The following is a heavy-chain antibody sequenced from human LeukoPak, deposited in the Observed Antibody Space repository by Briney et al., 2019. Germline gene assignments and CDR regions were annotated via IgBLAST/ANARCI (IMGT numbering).Heavy chain of an antibody. CDR2: ISYVGGTT. CDR3: AKGYRDDYIAFDM. CDR1: GFTFSNYA. V-gene: IGHV3-23*01. Sequence: GGSLRLSCAASGFTFSNYAMGWVRQAPGRGLDWVSSISYVGGTTYHADSVKGRFTISRDDPKNTLYLQMHSLRAEDTAIYYCAKGYRDDYIAFDMWGQGTVVTVS. J-gene: IGHJ3*02. D-gene: IGHD4-11*01.